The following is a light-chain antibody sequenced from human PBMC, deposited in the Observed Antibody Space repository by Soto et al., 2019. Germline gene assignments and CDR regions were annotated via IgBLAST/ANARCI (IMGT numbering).Light chain of an antibody. Sequence: QSVVTQPPSVSAAPGQKVTISCSGSSSNIGNNYVSWYQHLPGTAPKLLIYDTNKRPSGIPDRFSGSKSGTSATLGITGLQPGDEADYYCATWESSLNVGVFGGGTKLTVL. CDR3: ATWESSLNVGV. V-gene: IGLV1-51*01. CDR1: SSNIGNNY. J-gene: IGLJ3*02. CDR2: DTN.